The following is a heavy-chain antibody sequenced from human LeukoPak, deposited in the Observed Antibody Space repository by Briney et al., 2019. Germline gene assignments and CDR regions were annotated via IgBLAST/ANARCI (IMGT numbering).Heavy chain of an antibody. J-gene: IGHJ6*03. V-gene: IGHV1-69*06. CDR2: TIPIFGTT. Sequence: ASVKVSCKASGGTFSDYAINWVRQAPGQGLEWMGGTIPIFGTTNYAQKFQGSVTITADKSTNIAYMELTSLKSEDTAVYYCARDTLGYSSGSAYYYMDVWGKGTTVTVSS. D-gene: IGHD5-18*01. CDR3: ARDTLGYSSGSAYYYMDV. CDR1: GGTFSDYA.